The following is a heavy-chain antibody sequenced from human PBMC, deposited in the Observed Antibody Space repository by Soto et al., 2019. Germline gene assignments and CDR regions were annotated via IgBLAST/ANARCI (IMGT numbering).Heavy chain of an antibody. Sequence: GESLKISCKGSGYSFTSYWIGWARQMPGKGLEWMGIIHPGDSDTRYSPSFEGQVTISVDKSVRTASLQWSSLKASDTAMYYCARRSDSSDYYLFFDYWGQGTLVTVSS. CDR2: IHPGDSDT. CDR3: ARRSDSSDYYLFFDY. D-gene: IGHD3-22*01. V-gene: IGHV5-51*01. CDR1: GYSFTSYW. J-gene: IGHJ4*02.